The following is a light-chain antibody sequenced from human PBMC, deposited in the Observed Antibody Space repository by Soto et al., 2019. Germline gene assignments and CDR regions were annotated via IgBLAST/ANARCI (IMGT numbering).Light chain of an antibody. CDR3: SSYTSSSTSWV. Sequence: QTVVTQPASVSGSPGQSITISCTGTSSDVGGYNYVSWYQQHPGKAPKLMIYDVSNRPSGVSNRFSGSKSGNTASLTISGLQAEDEADYYCSSYTSSSTSWVFGTGTKLTVL. CDR1: SSDVGGYNY. CDR2: DVS. J-gene: IGLJ1*01. V-gene: IGLV2-14*01.